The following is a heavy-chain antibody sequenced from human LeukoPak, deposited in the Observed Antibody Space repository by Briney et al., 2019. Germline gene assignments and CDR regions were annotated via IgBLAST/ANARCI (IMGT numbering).Heavy chain of an antibody. CDR1: GGSFSGYY. V-gene: IGHV4-34*01. J-gene: IGHJ3*02. CDR3: ARAYGSGSLDAFDI. Sequence: SETLSLTCAVYGGSFSGYYWSWIRQPPGKGLEWIGEINHSGSTNYNPSLKSRVTISVDTSKNQFSLKLSSVTAADTAVYYCARAYGSGSLDAFDIWGQGTMVTVSS. CDR2: INHSGST. D-gene: IGHD3-10*01.